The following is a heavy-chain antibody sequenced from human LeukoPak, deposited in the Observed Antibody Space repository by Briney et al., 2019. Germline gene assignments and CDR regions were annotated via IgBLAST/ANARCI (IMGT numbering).Heavy chain of an antibody. CDR2: IYYSGST. CDR1: GGSISSYY. V-gene: IGHV4-59*01. D-gene: IGHD3-3*01. Sequence: PSETLSLTCTVSGGSISSYYWSWIRQPPGKGLEWIGYIYYSGSTNYNPSLKSRVTISVDTSKNQFSLKLSSVTAADTAVYYCARGGRKGEYDFWSGYYAFDYWGQGTLVTVSS. J-gene: IGHJ4*02. CDR3: ARGGRKGEYDFWSGYYAFDY.